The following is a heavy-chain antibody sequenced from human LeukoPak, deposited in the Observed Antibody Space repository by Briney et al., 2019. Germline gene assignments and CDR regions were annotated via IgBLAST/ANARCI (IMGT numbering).Heavy chain of an antibody. J-gene: IGHJ4*02. CDR3: ARGQVGPRLAD. CDR1: GGSFSGCY. V-gene: IGHV4-34*01. CDR2: ISHSGST. D-gene: IGHD1-26*01. Sequence: SETLSLTCAVYGGSFSGCYWTWIRQPPGKGLEWIGEISHSGSTNYNPSLKSRVTISVDTSKNQFSLKLSSVTAADTAVYFCARGQVGPRLADWGQGTLVTVSS.